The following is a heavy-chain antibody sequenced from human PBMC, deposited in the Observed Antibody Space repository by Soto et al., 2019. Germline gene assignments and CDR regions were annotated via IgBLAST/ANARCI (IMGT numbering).Heavy chain of an antibody. CDR2: IYYSGST. CDR1: GGSISSGGYY. Sequence: SETLSLTCTVSGGSISSGGYYWSWIRQHPGKGLEWIGYIYYSGSTYYNPSLKSRVTISVDTSKNQFSLKLSSVTAADTAVYYCARGGSAYYYDSSGPIDYWGQGTLVTVSS. V-gene: IGHV4-31*03. CDR3: ARGGSAYYYDSSGPIDY. J-gene: IGHJ4*02. D-gene: IGHD3-22*01.